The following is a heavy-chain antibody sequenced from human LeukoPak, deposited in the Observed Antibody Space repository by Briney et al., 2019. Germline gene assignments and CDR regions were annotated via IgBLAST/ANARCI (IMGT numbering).Heavy chain of an antibody. D-gene: IGHD1-26*01. CDR2: INPSGGST. V-gene: IGHV1-46*01. Sequence: GASVKVSCKASGYTFTSYYMHWVRQAPGQGLEWMGIINPSGGSTSYAQKFQGRVTMTRDTSTSTVYMELSSLRSEDTAVYYCARDPLSYIVGAAHYFDYWGQGTLVTVSS. J-gene: IGHJ4*02. CDR1: GYTFTSYY. CDR3: ARDPLSYIVGAAHYFDY.